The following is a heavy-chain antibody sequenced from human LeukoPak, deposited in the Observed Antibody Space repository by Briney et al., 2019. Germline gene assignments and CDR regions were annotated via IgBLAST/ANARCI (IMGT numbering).Heavy chain of an antibody. CDR3: AREDYVEFSGYYFDY. CDR1: GDSIRRSSEY. Sequence: SETLSLTCTVSGDSIRRSSEYWAWVRQAPGKGLEWIGTIYYSGTTYYSPSLKSRVTFSIDTSKNQFSLKLSSVTAADTAVYYCAREDYVEFSGYYFDYWGQGTLVTVSS. J-gene: IGHJ4*02. CDR2: IYYSGTT. V-gene: IGHV4-39*07. D-gene: IGHD4-17*01.